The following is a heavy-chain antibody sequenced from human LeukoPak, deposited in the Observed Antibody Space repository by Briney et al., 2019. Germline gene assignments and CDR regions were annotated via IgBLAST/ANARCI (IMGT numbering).Heavy chain of an antibody. D-gene: IGHD1-26*01. CDR2: INEDGSTT. CDR1: GFTFTSNC. J-gene: IGHJ4*02. Sequence: GGSLRLSCAASGFTFTSNCMHWVRQAPSKGLVWVSRINEDGSTTNYADSVKGRSTIFRDNAKNTLYLQMNSLRTEDTAVYYCVRDLGGRSGHWGQGTLVTVSS. CDR3: VRDLGGRSGH. V-gene: IGHV3-74*01.